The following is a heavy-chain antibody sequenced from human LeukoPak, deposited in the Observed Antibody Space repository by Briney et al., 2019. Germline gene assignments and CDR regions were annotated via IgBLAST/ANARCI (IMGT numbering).Heavy chain of an antibody. Sequence: TGGSLRLSCAVSGFTFSRYAMTWVRQAPGKGLEWVSAISGSGDNSNSADSVRGRFTISRDNSKNTLYLQMNSLRAEDTAVYYCAKVQSGTTEAFDIWGQGTMVTVSS. V-gene: IGHV3-23*01. CDR3: AKVQSGTTEAFDI. J-gene: IGHJ3*02. CDR1: GFTFSRYA. CDR2: ISGSGDNS. D-gene: IGHD1-14*01.